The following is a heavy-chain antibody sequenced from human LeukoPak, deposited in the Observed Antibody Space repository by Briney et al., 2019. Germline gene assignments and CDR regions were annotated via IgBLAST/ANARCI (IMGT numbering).Heavy chain of an antibody. Sequence: SETLSLTCVVYGGSFSGYYWSWIRQPPGKGLEWIGDVNNTGSTNYNPSLESRVTISADTSKSQFSLKLSSVTAADTSVYYCARGRAVTRDFDYWGQGTLVRVSS. D-gene: IGHD4-23*01. CDR3: ARGRAVTRDFDY. CDR1: GGSFSGYY. J-gene: IGHJ4*02. V-gene: IGHV4-34*01. CDR2: VNNTGST.